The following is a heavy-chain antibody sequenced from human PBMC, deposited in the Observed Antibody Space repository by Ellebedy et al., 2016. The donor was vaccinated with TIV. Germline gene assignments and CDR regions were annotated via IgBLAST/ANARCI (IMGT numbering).Heavy chain of an antibody. CDR1: GFTFSSYS. J-gene: IGHJ4*02. V-gene: IGHV3-48*04. Sequence: GESLKISXAASGFTFSSYSMNWVRQAPGKGLEWVSYISSSSSTIYYADSVKGRFTISRDNAKNSLYLQMNSLRAEDTALYHCARVSHYDILTGYSPLDYWGQGTLVTVSS. CDR3: ARVSHYDILTGYSPLDY. CDR2: ISSSSSTI. D-gene: IGHD3-9*01.